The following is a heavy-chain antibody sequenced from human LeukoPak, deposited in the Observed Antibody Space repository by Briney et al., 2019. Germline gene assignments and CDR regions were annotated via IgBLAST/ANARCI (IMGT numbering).Heavy chain of an antibody. CDR1: GFTFSSYA. Sequence: PGGSLRLSCAASGFTFSSYAMNWARQAPGKGLEWVSGISGSGGSTYYADSVKGRFTISRDNSKNTLYLQMNSLRAEDTAVYYCVKADSGYDLLFDYWGQGTLVTVSS. CDR3: VKADSGYDLLFDY. J-gene: IGHJ4*02. D-gene: IGHD5-12*01. CDR2: ISGSGGST. V-gene: IGHV3-23*01.